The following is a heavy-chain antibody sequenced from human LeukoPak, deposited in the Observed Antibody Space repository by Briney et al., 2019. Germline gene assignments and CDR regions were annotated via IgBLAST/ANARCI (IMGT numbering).Heavy chain of an antibody. CDR1: GFTFSDYY. J-gene: IGHJ4*02. CDR3: ARGYYDSSGYYYGGYYFDY. Sequence: GGSLRLSCAASGFTFSDYYMSWIRQAPGKGLEWVSYVSSSGTTIYYADSVKGRFTISRDNAKNSLYLQMNSLRSEDTAVYYCARGYYDSSGYYYGGYYFDYWGQGTLVTVSS. CDR2: VSSSGTTI. V-gene: IGHV3-11*01. D-gene: IGHD3-22*01.